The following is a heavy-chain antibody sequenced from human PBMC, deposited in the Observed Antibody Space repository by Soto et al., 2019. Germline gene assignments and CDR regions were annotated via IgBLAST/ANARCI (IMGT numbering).Heavy chain of an antibody. CDR1: GYTFTSYY. J-gene: IGHJ3*02. V-gene: IGHV1-46*01. CDR2: INPSGGST. Sequence: QVQLVQSGAEVKKPGASVKVSCKASGYTFTSYYMHWVRQAPGQGLEWMGIINPSGGSTSYAQKFHGRVTMTRDTSTITVYMELSSLRSEDTAVYYCARARRSRYCSGGSCYSGAFDIWGQGTMVTVSS. D-gene: IGHD2-15*01. CDR3: ARARRSRYCSGGSCYSGAFDI.